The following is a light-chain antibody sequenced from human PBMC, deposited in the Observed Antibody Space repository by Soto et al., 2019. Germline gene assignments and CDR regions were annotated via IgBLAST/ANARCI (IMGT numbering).Light chain of an antibody. Sequence: EIVLTQSPATLTLSPGERATLSCRASQSVSAYLAWYQQKPGQAPRLLLYGASNRATGIPARFSGSGSGTDFTLTISSLEPEDFAVYYCQQRSNWPRITFGRGTRLEIK. V-gene: IGKV3-11*01. CDR3: QQRSNWPRIT. CDR2: GAS. CDR1: QSVSAY. J-gene: IGKJ5*01.